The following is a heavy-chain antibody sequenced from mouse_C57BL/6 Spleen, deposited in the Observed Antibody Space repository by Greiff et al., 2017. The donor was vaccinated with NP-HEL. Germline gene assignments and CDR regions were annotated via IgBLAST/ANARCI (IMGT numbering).Heavy chain of an antibody. CDR2: IDPETGGT. J-gene: IGHJ3*01. Sequence: QVQLQQPGAELVRPGASVTLSCKASGYTFTDYEMHWVKQTPVHGLEWIGAIDPETGGTAYNQKFKGKAILTADKSSSTAYMELRSLTSEDSAVYYCTKAGFCDGYYAWFAYWGQGTLVTVSA. D-gene: IGHD2-3*01. CDR1: GYTFTDYE. CDR3: TKAGFCDGYYAWFAY. V-gene: IGHV1-15*01.